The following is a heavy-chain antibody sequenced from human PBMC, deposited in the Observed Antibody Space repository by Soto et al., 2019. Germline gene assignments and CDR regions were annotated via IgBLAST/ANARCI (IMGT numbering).Heavy chain of an antibody. CDR2: TVATTGST. Sequence: QVQLVQSGAEVTEPGASVKLSCKASGFTFATYGLSWVRQAPGQGLEWMAWTVATTGSTIYAQKFQGRVTVTADRSTNIGYLELRSLTSDDTALYYCARVAGYGSGSRHFDSWGQGTLVTVSS. J-gene: IGHJ4*02. V-gene: IGHV1-18*01. CDR1: GFTFATYG. D-gene: IGHD3-10*01. CDR3: ARVAGYGSGSRHFDS.